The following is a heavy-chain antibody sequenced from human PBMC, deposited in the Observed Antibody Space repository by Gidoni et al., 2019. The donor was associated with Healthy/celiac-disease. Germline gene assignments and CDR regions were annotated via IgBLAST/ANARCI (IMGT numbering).Heavy chain of an antibody. D-gene: IGHD6-13*01. CDR1: GGSISSSSYY. J-gene: IGHJ4*02. Sequence: QLQLQESGPGLVKPSETLSLTCTVSGGSISSSSYYWGWIRQPPGKGLEWIGSIYYSGSTYYNPSLKSRVTISVDTSKNQFSRKLSSVTAADTAVYYCARERLLADSSLDYWGQGTLVTVSS. CDR3: ARERLLADSSLDY. V-gene: IGHV4-39*07. CDR2: IYYSGST.